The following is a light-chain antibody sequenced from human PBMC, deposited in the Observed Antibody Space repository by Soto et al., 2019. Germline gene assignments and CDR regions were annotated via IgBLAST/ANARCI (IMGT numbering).Light chain of an antibody. Sequence: QSALTQPASVSGSPGQSITISCTGTSSDVGGYKYVSWYQQHPGKAPKLMIYEVSNRPSGVSNRFSGSKSGNTASLSISGLRAEDEADYYCSSYTINSSLYVFGTGTKLTVL. V-gene: IGLV2-14*01. CDR3: SSYTINSSLYV. J-gene: IGLJ1*01. CDR2: EVS. CDR1: SSDVGGYKY.